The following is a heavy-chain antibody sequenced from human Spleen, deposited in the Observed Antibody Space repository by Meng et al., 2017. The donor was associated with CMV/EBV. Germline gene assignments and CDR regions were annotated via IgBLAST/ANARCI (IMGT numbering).Heavy chain of an antibody. D-gene: IGHD3-3*01. CDR1: GYTFTGYY. J-gene: IGHJ5*02. CDR3: ARDLGYYDFWSGKNWFDP. V-gene: IGHV1-2*02. CDR2: INPNSGGT. Sequence: ASVKVSCKASGYTFTGYYMHWVRQAPGQGLEWMGWINPNSGGTNYAQKFQGRVTITTDESTSTAYMELSSLRSEDTAVYYCARDLGYYDFWSGKNWFDPWGQGTLVTVSS.